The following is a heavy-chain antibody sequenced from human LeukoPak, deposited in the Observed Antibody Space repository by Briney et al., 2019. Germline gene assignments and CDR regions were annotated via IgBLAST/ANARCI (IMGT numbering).Heavy chain of an antibody. J-gene: IGHJ4*02. Sequence: PGGSLRLSCEASGFIIRSYWMKWVRQAPGKGLEWVANINRDATKTYYLDSVEGRFTISRDNAKNSVYLQLNRLRAEDTAVYFCVRDDDVSIGTMYYDRFDRWGQGTRVTVSS. CDR3: VRDDDVSIGTMYYDRFDR. D-gene: IGHD3-3*01. V-gene: IGHV3-7*01. CDR1: GFIIRSYW. CDR2: INRDATKT.